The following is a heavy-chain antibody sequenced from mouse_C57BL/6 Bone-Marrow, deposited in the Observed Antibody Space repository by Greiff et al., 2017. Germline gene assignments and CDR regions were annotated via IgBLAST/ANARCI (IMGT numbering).Heavy chain of an antibody. V-gene: IGHV5-9*01. CDR1: GFTFSSYT. CDR3: SRQVTTVLATKYFDV. CDR2: ISGGGCNT. Sequence: EVKLMESGGGLVKPGGSLKLSCAASGFTFSSYTMSWVRQTPEKRLQWVAAISGGGCNTYYPDSVKGRFTISRDNDTNILYLQMSSLRSEDTALYDCSRQVTTVLATKYFDVWGTGTTVTVSS. D-gene: IGHD1-1*01. J-gene: IGHJ1*03.